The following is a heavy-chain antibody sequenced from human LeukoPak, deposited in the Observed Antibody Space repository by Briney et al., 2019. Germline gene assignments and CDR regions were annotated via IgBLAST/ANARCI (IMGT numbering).Heavy chain of an antibody. D-gene: IGHD1-14*01. CDR3: VRPEDLGTLYY. V-gene: IGHV3-11*04. CDR1: GFNIRDHY. Sequence: PGGSLRLSCAASGFNIRDHYMGWIHQAPGKGLEWVSYLSGALNIIYYADSVKGRFTISRDIANNSLSLQMTGLRADDTAIYFCVRPEDLGTLYYWGQGILVTVSS. CDR2: LSGALNII. J-gene: IGHJ4*02.